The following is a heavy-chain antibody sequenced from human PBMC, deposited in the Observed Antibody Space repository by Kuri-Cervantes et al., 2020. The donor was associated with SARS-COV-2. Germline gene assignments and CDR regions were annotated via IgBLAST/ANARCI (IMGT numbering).Heavy chain of an antibody. CDR1: GYSFTSYW. CDR2: IYPGDSDT. CDR3: AKDRVGAVAGLNDAFDI. Sequence: TVSCKGSGYSFTSYWIGWVRQMPGKGLEWMGIIYPGDSDTRYSPSLQGQVTISADKSISTAYLQGSILKASDTAMYYCAKDRVGAVAGLNDAFDIWGQGTMVTVSS. V-gene: IGHV5-51*01. J-gene: IGHJ3*02. D-gene: IGHD6-19*01.